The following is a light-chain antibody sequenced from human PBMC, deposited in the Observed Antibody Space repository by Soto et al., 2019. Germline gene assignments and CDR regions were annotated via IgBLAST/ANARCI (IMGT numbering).Light chain of an antibody. Sequence: DSPMSQSPSTMSASVGDRVTITCRASQSISSWLAWYQQKPGKAPKLLIYKASSLESGVPSRFSGSGSGTEFTLTISSLQPDDFATYYCQQYNSFPITFGQGTRLEIK. J-gene: IGKJ5*01. V-gene: IGKV1-5*03. CDR3: QQYNSFPIT. CDR2: KAS. CDR1: QSISSW.